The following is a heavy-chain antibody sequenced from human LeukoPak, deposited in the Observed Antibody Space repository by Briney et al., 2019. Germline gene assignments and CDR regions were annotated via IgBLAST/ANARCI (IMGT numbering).Heavy chain of an antibody. V-gene: IGHV4-59*08. CDR1: GGSISSYY. CDR2: IYYSGST. Sequence: PSETLSLTCTVSGGSISSYYWSWIRQPPGKGLEWIGYIYYSGSTNYNPSLKSRVTISVDTSKNQFSLKLSSVTAADTAVYYCARLGIGGSTRIFDYWGQGTLVTVSS. J-gene: IGHJ4*02. CDR3: ARLGIGGSTRIFDY. D-gene: IGHD3-16*01.